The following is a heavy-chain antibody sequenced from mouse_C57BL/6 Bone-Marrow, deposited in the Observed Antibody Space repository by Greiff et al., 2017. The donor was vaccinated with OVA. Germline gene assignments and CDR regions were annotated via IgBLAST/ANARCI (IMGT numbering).Heavy chain of an antibody. J-gene: IGHJ3*01. D-gene: IGHD2-1*01. CDR3: AKGYGNYCFAY. CDR2: ISSGSSST. CDR1: GFTFSDYG. V-gene: IGHV5-17*01. Sequence: EVQLVESGGGLVKPGGSLKLSCAASGFTFSDYGMHWVRQAPEKGLEWVAYISSGSSSTYYADTVKSRFTISRDNATNTLYLQMPSLRSEATAMYYSAKGYGNYCFAYWGQGTLVTVSA.